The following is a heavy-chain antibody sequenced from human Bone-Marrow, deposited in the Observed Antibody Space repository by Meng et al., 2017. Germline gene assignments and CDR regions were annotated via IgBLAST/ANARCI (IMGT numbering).Heavy chain of an antibody. V-gene: IGHV3-30*03. J-gene: IGHJ4*02. CDR2: ISYDGSNK. D-gene: IGHD6-13*01. CDR1: GVSFTDAW. Sequence: GESLKISCVASGVSFTDAWMSWVRQAPGKGLEWVAVISYDGSNKYYADSVKGRFTISRDNSKNTLYLQMNSLRAEDTAVYYCARDAGYSSSGPLDYWGQGTLVTVSS. CDR3: ARDAGYSSSGPLDY.